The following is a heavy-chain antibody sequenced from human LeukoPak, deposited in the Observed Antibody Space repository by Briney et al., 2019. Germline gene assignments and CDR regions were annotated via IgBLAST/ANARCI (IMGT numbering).Heavy chain of an antibody. CDR1: GFTFSSYS. D-gene: IGHD3-9*01. Sequence: GGSLRLSCAASGFTFSSYSMNWVRQAPGKGLEWVSSISSGSSYIYYADSVKGRFTISRDNAKNSLYLQMNSLRAEDTAVYYCAGYAYDILTGYYFYFDYWGQGTLVTVSS. CDR3: AGYAYDILTGYYFYFDY. V-gene: IGHV3-21*01. J-gene: IGHJ4*02. CDR2: ISSGSSYI.